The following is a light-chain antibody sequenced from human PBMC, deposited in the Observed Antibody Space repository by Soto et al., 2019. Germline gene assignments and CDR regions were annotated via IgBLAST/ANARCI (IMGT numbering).Light chain of an antibody. Sequence: EIVMTQSPATLSVSPGERATLSCRASQRVGRNLAWYQQNRGQAPRLLIYDASTRTIDIPDRFSGSGYGTEFTLTISSLQSEDFAIYYCQYQKTFGQGTKVEIK. CDR2: DAS. CDR1: QRVGRN. V-gene: IGKV3-15*01. J-gene: IGKJ1*01. CDR3: QYQKT.